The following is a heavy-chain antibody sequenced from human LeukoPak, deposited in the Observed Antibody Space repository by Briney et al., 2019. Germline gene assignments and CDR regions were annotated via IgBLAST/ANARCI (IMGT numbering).Heavy chain of an antibody. Sequence: GGSLRLSCAVSAFTVSSNYVSWVRQAPGKRLEWVSVIYGGGSTNYADSVKGRFTISRDNSKNTLYLQMNSLRAEDTAVYYCARDHSGSYQRAFDIWGQGTMVTVSS. CDR1: AFTVSSNY. CDR3: ARDHSGSYQRAFDI. V-gene: IGHV3-66*02. CDR2: IYGGGST. D-gene: IGHD1-26*01. J-gene: IGHJ3*02.